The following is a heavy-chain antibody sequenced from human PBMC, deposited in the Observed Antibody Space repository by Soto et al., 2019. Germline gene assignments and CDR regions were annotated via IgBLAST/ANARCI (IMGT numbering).Heavy chain of an antibody. D-gene: IGHD3-16*01. Sequence: GASVKVSCKASGYTFTSYDINWVRQATGQGLEWMGWMNPNSGNTGYAQKFQGRVTMTRNTSISTAYMELSSLRSEDTAVYYCARAPFKGGNYYYYAMDVWGQGTTVTVSS. CDR2: MNPNSGNT. CDR3: ARAPFKGGNYYYYAMDV. CDR1: GYTFTSYD. V-gene: IGHV1-8*01. J-gene: IGHJ6*02.